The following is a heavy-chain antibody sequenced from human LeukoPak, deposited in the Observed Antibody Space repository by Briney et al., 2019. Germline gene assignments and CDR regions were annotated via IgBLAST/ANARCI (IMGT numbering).Heavy chain of an antibody. V-gene: IGHV4-39*07. CDR1: GGSISSSSYY. D-gene: IGHD3-10*01. Sequence: SETLSLTCTVSGGSISSSSYYWGWIRQPPGKGLEWIGSIYYSGSTYYNPSLKSRVTISVDTSKNQFSLKLSSVTAADTAVYYCARAGFGELGFVNFDYWGQGTLVTVSS. CDR3: ARAGFGELGFVNFDY. J-gene: IGHJ4*02. CDR2: IYYSGST.